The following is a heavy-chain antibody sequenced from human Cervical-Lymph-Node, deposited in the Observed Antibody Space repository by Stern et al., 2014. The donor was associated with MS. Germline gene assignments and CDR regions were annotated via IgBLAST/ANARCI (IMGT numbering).Heavy chain of an antibody. D-gene: IGHD3-16*01. V-gene: IGHV5-51*01. CDR2: IYPGDSET. CDR1: GYSFTTYW. Sequence: VQLGQSGAEVKKPGESLKISCTGSGYSFTTYWIAWVRQMPGKGLEWMGIIYPGDSETRYSTSFQGQVTISADESISTAFLQWTSLKASDTAIYYCARVQTGMITXFEYWGQGTLVTVSS. CDR3: ARVQTGMITXFEY. J-gene: IGHJ4*02.